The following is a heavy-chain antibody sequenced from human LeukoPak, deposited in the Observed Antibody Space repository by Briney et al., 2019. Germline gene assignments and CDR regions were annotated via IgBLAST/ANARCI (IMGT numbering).Heavy chain of an antibody. D-gene: IGHD1-26*01. CDR3: AKLSGSSLYYFDY. J-gene: IGHJ4*02. CDR2: INSGGTVT. V-gene: IGHV3-74*01. CDR1: GFTFSDFW. Sequence: GGSLRLSCAASGFTFSDFWMHWVRQAPGKGLVWVSRINSGGTVTNYADSVKGRFTISRDNSKNTLYLQMNSLRAEDTAVYYCAKLSGSSLYYFDYWGQGTLVTVSS.